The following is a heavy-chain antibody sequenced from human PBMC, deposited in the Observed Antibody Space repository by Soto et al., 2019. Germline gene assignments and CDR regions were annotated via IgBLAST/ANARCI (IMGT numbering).Heavy chain of an antibody. CDR1: GFTFSSYA. Sequence: QVQLVESGGGVVQPGRSLRLSCAASGFTFSSYAMHWVRQAPGKGLEWVAVISYDGSNKYYADSVKGRFTISRDNSKNTLYLQMNSLRAEDTAVYYCAREHYYDSSGYYSYFDYWGHGTLVTVSS. J-gene: IGHJ4*01. CDR2: ISYDGSNK. CDR3: AREHYYDSSGYYSYFDY. V-gene: IGHV3-30-3*01. D-gene: IGHD3-22*01.